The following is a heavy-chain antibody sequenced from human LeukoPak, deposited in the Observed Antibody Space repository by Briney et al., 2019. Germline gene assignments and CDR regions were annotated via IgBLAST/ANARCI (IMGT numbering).Heavy chain of an antibody. J-gene: IGHJ3*02. Sequence: EASVKVSCKASGYTFTSYDINWVRQATGQGLEWMGWMNPNSGNTGYAQKFQGRVTMTRNTSISTAYMELSSLRSEDTAVYYCARVVTAHKGFDAFDIWDQGTMVTVSS. V-gene: IGHV1-8*01. CDR1: GYTFTSYD. D-gene: IGHD2-21*02. CDR2: MNPNSGNT. CDR3: ARVVTAHKGFDAFDI.